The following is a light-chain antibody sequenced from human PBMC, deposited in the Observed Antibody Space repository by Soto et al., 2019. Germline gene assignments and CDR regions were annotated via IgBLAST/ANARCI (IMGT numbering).Light chain of an antibody. V-gene: IGKV3-20*01. CDR2: GAS. CDR1: QSVSGRY. CDR3: QQYGSTPWT. J-gene: IGKJ1*01. Sequence: EIVLTQSPGTLSLSPGERATLSCRASQSVSGRYLAWYQQKPGQAPRPLIYGASSRASGIPDRFSGSGSGTDFTLTIRRLEPEDFAVYYCQQYGSTPWTFGQGTKVEIK.